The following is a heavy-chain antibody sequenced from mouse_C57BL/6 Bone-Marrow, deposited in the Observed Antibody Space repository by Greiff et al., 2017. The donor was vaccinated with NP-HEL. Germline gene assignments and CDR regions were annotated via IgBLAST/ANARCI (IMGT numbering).Heavy chain of an antibody. J-gene: IGHJ1*03. CDR3: ARHGDYFGSSYGYFDG. D-gene: IGHD1-1*01. Sequence: QVQLQQSGAELVKPGASVKLSCKASGYTFTEYTIHWVKQRSGQGLEWIGWFYPGSGSIKYYENFKDKATLTADNSSSTVYRDLSRLTSEESSVYFCARHGDYFGSSYGYFDGWGTGTTVTVSS. CDR2: FYPGSGSI. CDR1: GYTFTEYT. V-gene: IGHV1-62-2*01.